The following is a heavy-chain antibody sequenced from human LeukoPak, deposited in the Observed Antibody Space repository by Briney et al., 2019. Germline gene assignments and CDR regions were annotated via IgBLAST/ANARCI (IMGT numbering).Heavy chain of an antibody. CDR3: ARRYYYDSSGYYPFDY. CDR1: GYSFSNSW. CDR2: IYPGDSDT. J-gene: IGHJ4*02. D-gene: IGHD3-22*01. V-gene: IGHV5-51*01. Sequence: GESLKISCKGSGYSFSNSWIGWVRQMPGKGLEWMGIIYPGDSDTRYSPSFQGQVTISADKSISTAYLQWSSLKASDTAMYYCARRYYYDSSGYYPFDYWGQGTLVTVSS.